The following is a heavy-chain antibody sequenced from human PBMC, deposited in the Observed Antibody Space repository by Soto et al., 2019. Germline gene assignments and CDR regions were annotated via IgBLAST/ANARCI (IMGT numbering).Heavy chain of an antibody. CDR2: IYHSGST. CDR3: ARQRSSSYHHYTAPRGDWFDP. Sequence: SETLSLTCAVSGGSISSSNWWSWVRQPPGKGLEWIGEIYHSGSTNYNPSLKSRVTISVDKSKNQFSLKLSSVTAADTAVYYCARQRSSSYHHYTAPRGDWFDPWGQGTLVTVSS. J-gene: IGHJ5*02. CDR1: GGSISSSNW. V-gene: IGHV4-4*02. D-gene: IGHD2-15*01.